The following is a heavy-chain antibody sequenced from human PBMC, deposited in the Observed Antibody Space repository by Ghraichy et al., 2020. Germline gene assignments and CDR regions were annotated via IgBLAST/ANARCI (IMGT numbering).Heavy chain of an antibody. CDR3: AKSWGYCSGGACPPYNWFDP. CDR2: IGSSGGST. V-gene: IGHV3-23*01. CDR1: GFTFSSYA. D-gene: IGHD2-15*01. Sequence: GGSLRLSCAASGFTFSSYAMSWVRQASGKGLEWVSTIGSSGGSTYHADSVKGRFTVSRDNSKNTLFMQMSSLRAEDTAVYYCAKSWGYCSGGACPPYNWFDPWGQGTLVTVSS. J-gene: IGHJ5*02.